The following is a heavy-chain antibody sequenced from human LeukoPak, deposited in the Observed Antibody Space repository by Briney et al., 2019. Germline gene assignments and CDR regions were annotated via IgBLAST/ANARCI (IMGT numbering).Heavy chain of an antibody. CDR1: GFTFGSYA. CDR2: ISYDGSNK. J-gene: IGHJ4*02. D-gene: IGHD6-19*01. CDR3: ARGIAVADPFDY. V-gene: IGHV3-30-3*01. Sequence: PGGSLRLSCAASGFTFGSYAMHWFRKAPGKGLEWVAVISYDGSNKYYADSVKGRFTISRDNSKNTLYLQMNSLRAEDTAVYYCARGIAVADPFDYWGQGTLVTVSS.